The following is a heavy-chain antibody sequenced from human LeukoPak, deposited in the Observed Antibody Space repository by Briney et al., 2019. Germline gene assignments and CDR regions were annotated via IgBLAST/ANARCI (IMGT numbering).Heavy chain of an antibody. CDR3: ARDYAVG. D-gene: IGHD3-16*01. CDR2: IWSDGSNK. J-gene: IGHJ4*02. V-gene: IGHV3-33*01. CDR1: GFTFSDYG. Sequence: GGSLRLSCAASGFTFSDYGMHWVRQAPGKGLEWVAAIWSDGSNKYYADSVKGRFTIPRDNSKNTLYLQMNSLRVEDTAVYYCARDYAVGWGQGTLVTVSS.